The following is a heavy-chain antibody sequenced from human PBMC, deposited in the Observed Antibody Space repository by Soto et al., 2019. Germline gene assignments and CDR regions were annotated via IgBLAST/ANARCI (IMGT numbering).Heavy chain of an antibody. Sequence: PGESLKISCKGSGYGFSNYWIGWMRQQSGKGLERMGIIFPRDSDTKYNPSLQGQVSISADNSVATAYLHLSSLKPSDSAIYYCARQLDTNATGNRFVEFWGQGTPVTVSS. J-gene: IGHJ4*02. CDR2: IFPRDSDT. D-gene: IGHD2-8*01. V-gene: IGHV5-51*01. CDR3: ARQLDTNATGNRFVEF. CDR1: GYGFSNYW.